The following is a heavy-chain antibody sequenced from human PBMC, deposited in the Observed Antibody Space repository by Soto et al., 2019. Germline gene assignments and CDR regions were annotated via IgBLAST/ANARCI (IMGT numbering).Heavy chain of an antibody. Sequence: VGSLRLSCAASGFTVSSNYMSWVRQAPGKGLEWVSVIYSGGSTYYADSVKGRFTISRHNSKNTLYLQMNSLRAEDTAVYYGARDFRDYDGSGYYYYYGMDVWGQGTTVTVSS. V-gene: IGHV3-53*04. CDR1: GFTVSSNY. CDR2: IYSGGST. J-gene: IGHJ6*02. CDR3: ARDFRDYDGSGYYYYYGMDV. D-gene: IGHD3-22*01.